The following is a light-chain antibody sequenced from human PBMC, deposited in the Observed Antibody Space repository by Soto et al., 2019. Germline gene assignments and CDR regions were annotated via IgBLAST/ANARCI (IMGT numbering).Light chain of an antibody. V-gene: IGKV3-20*01. CDR2: GAS. CDR3: QQYGSSPGT. Sequence: DIVLTQSPGTLSLSPGERATLSCRASQSVSSSYLAWYQQKVGQAPRLLIYGASSRATGIPDRFSGSGSGTDFTLTISRLEPEDFAVYYWQQYGSSPGTFGQGTKVDIK. J-gene: IGKJ1*01. CDR1: QSVSSSY.